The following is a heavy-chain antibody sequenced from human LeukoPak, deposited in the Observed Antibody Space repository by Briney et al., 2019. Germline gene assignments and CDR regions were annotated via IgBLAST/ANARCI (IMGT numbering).Heavy chain of an antibody. CDR1: GGSFSGYY. CDR2: IYYSGST. Sequence: PSETLSLTCAVYGGSFSGYYWSWIRQPPGKGLEWIGYIYYSGSTNYNPSLKSRVTISVDMSKNQFSLKLTSVTAADTAVYYCACTPGAARFDPWGQGTLVTVSS. D-gene: IGHD6-25*01. V-gene: IGHV4-59*08. CDR3: ACTPGAARFDP. J-gene: IGHJ5*02.